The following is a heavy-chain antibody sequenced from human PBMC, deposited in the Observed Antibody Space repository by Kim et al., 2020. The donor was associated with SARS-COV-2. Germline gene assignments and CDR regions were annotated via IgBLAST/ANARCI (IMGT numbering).Heavy chain of an antibody. CDR1: GFTFSSYA. D-gene: IGHD2-15*01. Sequence: GGSLRLSCAASGFTFSSYAMHWVRQAPGKGLEWVAVISYDGSNKYYADSVKGRFTISRDNSKNTLYLQMNSLRAEDTAVYYCARSEGYYRINWYFDLWGRGTLVTVSS. CDR2: ISYDGSNK. J-gene: IGHJ2*01. V-gene: IGHV3-30*04. CDR3: ARSEGYYRINWYFDL.